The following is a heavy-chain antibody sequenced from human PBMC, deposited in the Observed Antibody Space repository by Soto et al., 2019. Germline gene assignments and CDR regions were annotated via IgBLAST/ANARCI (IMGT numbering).Heavy chain of an antibody. J-gene: IGHJ4*02. D-gene: IGHD4-17*01. Sequence: PSETLSLTCTVSGGSVSSGSYYWSWIRQPPGKGLEWIGYIYYSGSTNYNPSLKSRVTISVDTSKNQFSLKLSSVTAADTAVYYCARDLGEYSSSYFDYWGQGTLVTVSS. CDR1: GGSVSSGSYY. V-gene: IGHV4-61*01. CDR2: IYYSGST. CDR3: ARDLGEYSSSYFDY.